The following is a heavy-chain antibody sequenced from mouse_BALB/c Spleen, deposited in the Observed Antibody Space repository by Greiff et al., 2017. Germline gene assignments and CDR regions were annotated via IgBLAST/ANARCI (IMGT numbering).Heavy chain of an antibody. CDR3: ARDYGFSYWYFDV. Sequence: EVKLQESGPGLVKPSQSLSLTCSVTGYSITSGYYWNWIRQFPGNKLEWMGYISYDGSNNYNPSLKNRISITRDTSKNQFFLKLNSVTTEDTATYYCARDYGFSYWYFDVWGAGTTVTVSS. D-gene: IGHD1-2*01. CDR1: GYSITSGYY. CDR2: ISYDGSN. V-gene: IGHV3-6*02. J-gene: IGHJ1*01.